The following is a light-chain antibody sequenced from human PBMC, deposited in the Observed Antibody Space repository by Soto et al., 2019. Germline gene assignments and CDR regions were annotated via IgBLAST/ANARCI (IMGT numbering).Light chain of an antibody. V-gene: IGKV3-20*01. CDR1: QSVSNNY. CDR2: GAS. Sequence: STQSSGTLSHPPGQSDTLSCRASQSVSNNYLAWYQQKPGQAPSLLIYGASNRATGIPDRFSGSGSGTDFTLTISRLEPEDFAVYYCQQYGSSGTFGQGTKVDIK. CDR3: QQYGSSGT. J-gene: IGKJ1*01.